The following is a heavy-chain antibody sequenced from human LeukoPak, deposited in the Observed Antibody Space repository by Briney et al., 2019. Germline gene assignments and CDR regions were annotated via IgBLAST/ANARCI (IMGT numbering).Heavy chain of an antibody. CDR1: GYTFTSYY. CDR2: MNPNSGNT. Sequence: ASVKVSCKASGYTFTSYYMHWVRQAPGQGLEWMGWMNPNSGNTGYAQKFQGRVTITRNTSISTAYMELSSLRSEDTAVYYCARNLYGSGSYYYYYYMDVWGKGTTVTVSS. D-gene: IGHD3-10*01. V-gene: IGHV1-8*03. J-gene: IGHJ6*03. CDR3: ARNLYGSGSYYYYYYMDV.